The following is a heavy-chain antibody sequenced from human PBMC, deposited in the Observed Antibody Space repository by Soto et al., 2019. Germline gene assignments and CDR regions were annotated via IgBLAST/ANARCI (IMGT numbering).Heavy chain of an antibody. J-gene: IGHJ5*02. CDR1: GGSISSGDYY. Sequence: QVQLQESGPGLVKPSQTLSLTCTVSGGSISSGDYYWSWIRQHPGKGLEWIGYIYYSGSTYYNPSLTRRVTTSVDTSNNQFSLKLSSVTAADTAVYYCARLWSGSRQGFDPWGQGTLVTVSS. D-gene: IGHD3-3*01. CDR3: ARLWSGSRQGFDP. V-gene: IGHV4-31*03. CDR2: IYYSGST.